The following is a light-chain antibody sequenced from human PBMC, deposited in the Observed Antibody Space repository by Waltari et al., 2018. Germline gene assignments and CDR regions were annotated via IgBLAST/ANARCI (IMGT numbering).Light chain of an antibody. V-gene: IGLV1-40*01. CDR3: QSYDSSPYVV. J-gene: IGLJ2*01. CDR1: SSNIGAGYD. Sequence: QSVLTQPPSVSGAPGQRITISCTGSSSNIGAGYDVHWYQQLPGTAPKLLIYGNDNRPSGVPDRFSGSKSGTSASLAITGLQAEDEADCYCQSYDSSPYVVFGAGTKVTVL. CDR2: GND.